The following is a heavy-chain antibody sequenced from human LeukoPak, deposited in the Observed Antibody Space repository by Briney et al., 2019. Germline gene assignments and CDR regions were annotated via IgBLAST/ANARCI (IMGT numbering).Heavy chain of an antibody. CDR1: GFTFSDYY. Sequence: GGSLRLSCAASGFTFSDYYMSWIRQAPGKGLEWVSYISSSGSTIYYADSVKGRFTISRDNSKNTLYLQMNSLRAEDAAVYFCAKAPVTSCRGAYCYPFDSWGQGTLVTVSS. V-gene: IGHV3-11*01. D-gene: IGHD2-21*01. CDR3: AKAPVTSCRGAYCYPFDS. J-gene: IGHJ4*02. CDR2: ISSSGSTI.